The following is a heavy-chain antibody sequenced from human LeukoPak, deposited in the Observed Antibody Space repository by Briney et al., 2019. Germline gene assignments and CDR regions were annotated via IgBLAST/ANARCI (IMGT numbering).Heavy chain of an antibody. CDR1: GFTFSSYE. CDR3: ASYCGGDCYYDY. D-gene: IGHD2-21*01. CDR2: ISSSGNTI. Sequence: GGSLRLSCAASGFTFSSYEMNWVRQAPGKGLEWVSYISSSGNTIYYADSVKGRFTVSRDNAKNSLYLQMNSLRAEDTAVYYCASYCGGDCYYDYWGQGTLVTVSS. V-gene: IGHV3-48*03. J-gene: IGHJ4*02.